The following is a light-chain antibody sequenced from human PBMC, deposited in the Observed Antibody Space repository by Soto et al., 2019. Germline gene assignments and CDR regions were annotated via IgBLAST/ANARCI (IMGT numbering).Light chain of an antibody. CDR3: SQYDGSSVYT. CDR2: GAS. CDR1: QSVSSTY. J-gene: IGKJ2*01. V-gene: IGKV3-20*01. Sequence: EIVLTQSPGTLSLSPGERATLSCRASQSVSSTYLGWYQQKPGQAPRLLIYGASSRTTGIPDRFRVGGSATDFTLTISRLEPEEFAVYYCSQYDGSSVYTFGQRTKLEI.